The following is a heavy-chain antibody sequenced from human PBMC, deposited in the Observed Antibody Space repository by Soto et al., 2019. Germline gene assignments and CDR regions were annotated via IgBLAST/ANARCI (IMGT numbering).Heavy chain of an antibody. CDR1: GFTFTSSA. J-gene: IGHJ3*02. CDR2: IVVGSGNT. Sequence: ASVKVSCKAPGFTFTSSAVQWVRQARGQRLEWIGWIVVGSGNTNYAQKFQERVTITRDMSTSTAYMELSSLRSEDTAVYYCAALYYYDSSGYSDAFDIWGQGTMVTVSS. D-gene: IGHD3-22*01. V-gene: IGHV1-58*01. CDR3: AALYYYDSSGYSDAFDI.